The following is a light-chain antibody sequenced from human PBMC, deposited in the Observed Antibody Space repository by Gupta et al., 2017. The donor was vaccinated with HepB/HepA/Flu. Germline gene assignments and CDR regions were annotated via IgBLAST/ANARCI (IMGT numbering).Light chain of an antibody. V-gene: IGLV2-14*03. Sequence: SALTQPATVSGSPGPSITISCTGTNNDVGRFNYVSWYQQHPDKAPKLLIYDVTNRPSGVATRFSASKSGNTASLTISGLRDEDEADYYCTSDTSSGTWVFGGGTKLTVL. J-gene: IGLJ3*02. CDR2: DVT. CDR1: NNDVGRFNY. CDR3: TSDTSSGTWV.